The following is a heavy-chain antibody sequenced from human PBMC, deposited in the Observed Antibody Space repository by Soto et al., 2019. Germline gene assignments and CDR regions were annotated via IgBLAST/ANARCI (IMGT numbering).Heavy chain of an antibody. CDR1: GYTFTRSG. CDR2: ISSYNGET. CDR3: AREGVAPYYYYGMDV. V-gene: IGHV1-18*01. J-gene: IGHJ6*02. D-gene: IGHD5-12*01. Sequence: QVQLVQSGAEVKKPGASVKVSCKASGYTFTRSGISWVRQAPGQGPERMGWISSYNGETNYAQTFQGRVTMTTDTSTSTGYMDLRSLRSDDTAVYYCAREGVAPYYYYGMDVWGQGTPVTVSS.